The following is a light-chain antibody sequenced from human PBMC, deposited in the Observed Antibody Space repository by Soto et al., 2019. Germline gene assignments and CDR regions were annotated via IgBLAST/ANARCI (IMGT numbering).Light chain of an antibody. J-gene: IGKJ4*01. CDR3: QQYGSSALT. Sequence: EIVLTQSPGTLSLSPGERATLSCRASQSVSSIYLAWYQQKPGQAPRLLIYGASSRPTGIPDRFSGSGSGTDFTLTISRLEPEGFAVYYCQQYGSSALTFGGGTKVEIK. V-gene: IGKV3-20*01. CDR1: QSVSSIY. CDR2: GAS.